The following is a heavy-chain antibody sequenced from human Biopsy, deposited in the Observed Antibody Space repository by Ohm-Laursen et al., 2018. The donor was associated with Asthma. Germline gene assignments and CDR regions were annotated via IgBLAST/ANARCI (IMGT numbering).Heavy chain of an antibody. CDR1: GFTFSSYG. CDR3: ASQSSGPDFWSGYYYFDY. CDR2: ISYDGSNK. J-gene: IGHJ4*02. Sequence: SLRLSCSASGFTFSSYGMHWVRQAPGKGLEWVAVISYDGSNKYYADSVKGRFTISRDNSKNTLYLQMNSLRAEDTAVYYCASQSSGPDFWSGYYYFDYWGQGTLVTVSS. V-gene: IGHV3-30*03. D-gene: IGHD3-3*01.